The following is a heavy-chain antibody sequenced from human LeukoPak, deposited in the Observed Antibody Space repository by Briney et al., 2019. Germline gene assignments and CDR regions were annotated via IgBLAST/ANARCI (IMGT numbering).Heavy chain of an antibody. CDR1: GYTFTSYG. J-gene: IGHJ3*02. CDR3: ARVGTSYCSSTSCPGAFDI. Sequence: ASVKVSCKASGYTFTSYGISWVRQAPGQGLVWMGCISAYNGNTNYAQKLQGRVTMTTDTSTSTAYMELRSLRSDDTAVYYCARVGTSYCSSTSCPGAFDIWGQGTMVTVSS. V-gene: IGHV1-18*01. D-gene: IGHD2-2*01. CDR2: ISAYNGNT.